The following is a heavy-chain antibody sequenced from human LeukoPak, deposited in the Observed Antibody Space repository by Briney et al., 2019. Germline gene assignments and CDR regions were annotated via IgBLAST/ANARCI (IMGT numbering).Heavy chain of an antibody. V-gene: IGHV1-8*02. CDR3: ARSLRFSDYYYYYGMDV. D-gene: IGHD3-3*01. J-gene: IGHJ6*02. Sequence: ASVTVSCKASGYTFTSYGINWARQATRQGLEWMGWMNPNSGNTGYAQKFQGRVTMTRNTSISTAYMELSSLRSEDTAVYYCARSLRFSDYYYYYGMDVWGQGTTVTVSS. CDR1: GYTFTSYG. CDR2: MNPNSGNT.